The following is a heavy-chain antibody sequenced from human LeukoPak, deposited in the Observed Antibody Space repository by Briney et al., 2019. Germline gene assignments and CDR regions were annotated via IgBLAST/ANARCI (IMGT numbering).Heavy chain of an antibody. D-gene: IGHD2-15*01. CDR3: ARDRLGYCSGGSCFDAFDI. CDR1: GFTFSSYW. V-gene: IGHV3-7*01. CDR2: IKQDGSEK. J-gene: IGHJ3*02. Sequence: PGGSLRLSCAASGFTFSSYWMSWVRQAPGKGLEWVANIKQDGSEKYYVDSVKGRFTISRDSAKNSLYLQMNSLRAEDTAVYYCARDRLGYCSGGSCFDAFDIWGQGTMVTVSS.